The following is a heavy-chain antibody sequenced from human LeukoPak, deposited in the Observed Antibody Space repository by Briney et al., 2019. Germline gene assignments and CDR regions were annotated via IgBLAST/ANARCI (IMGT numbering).Heavy chain of an antibody. D-gene: IGHD3-22*01. J-gene: IGHJ4*02. CDR3: AREPTYYYDSSGAL. Sequence: PGGSLRLSCAASGFTFSSYSMNWVRQAPGKGLEWVSSISSSSYIYYADSVKGRFTISRDNAKNSLYLQMNSLRAEDTAVYYCAREPTYYYDSSGALWGQGTLVTVSS. V-gene: IGHV3-21*01. CDR1: GFTFSSYS. CDR2: ISSSSYI.